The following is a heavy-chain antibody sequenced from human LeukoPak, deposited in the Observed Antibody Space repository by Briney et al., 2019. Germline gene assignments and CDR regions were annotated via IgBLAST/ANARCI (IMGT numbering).Heavy chain of an antibody. V-gene: IGHV1-8*01. J-gene: IGHJ4*02. Sequence: VASVKVPCKASGYTFPLYYIKGVRQATGKALEWMGWINPNRGNKGYAQKSQGRVTMTRNTSISTAYMELSSLRSEDTAVYYCARAPDPLGYCSSTSCYEPDYWGQGTLVTVSS. CDR1: GYTFPLYY. CDR2: INPNRGNK. D-gene: IGHD2-2*01. CDR3: ARAPDPLGYCSSTSCYEPDY.